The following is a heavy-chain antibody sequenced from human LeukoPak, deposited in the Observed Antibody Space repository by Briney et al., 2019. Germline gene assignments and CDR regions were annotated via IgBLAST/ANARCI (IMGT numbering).Heavy chain of an antibody. CDR2: IYISGTT. CDR3: AKDKEMTTVTHSGYYFDY. D-gene: IGHD4-17*01. Sequence: SETLSLTCTVSGGSINNYYWAWIRQPAGKAPEWIGRIYISGTTAYNPSLKGRVTMSVDASKNQFSLQLRSVTAADTAVYYCAKDKEMTTVTHSGYYFDYWGQGTLVTVSS. CDR1: GGSINNYY. J-gene: IGHJ4*02. V-gene: IGHV4-4*07.